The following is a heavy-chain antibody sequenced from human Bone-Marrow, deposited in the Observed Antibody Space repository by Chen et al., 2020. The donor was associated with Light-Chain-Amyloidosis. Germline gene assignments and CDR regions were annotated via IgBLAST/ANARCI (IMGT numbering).Heavy chain of an antibody. D-gene: IGHD5-12*01. CDR1: GYTFPNYW. J-gene: IGHJ4*02. CDR3: ARRRDGYNFDY. V-gene: IGHV5-51*01. CDR2: IYPDDSDA. Sequence: SGPEVKKPGESLKISCKGSGYTFPNYWIGWVRQTPGKGLEWMGVIYPDDSDARYSPSFEGQVTISADKSITTAYLQWRSLKASDTAMYYCARRRDGYNFDYWGQGTLVTVSS.